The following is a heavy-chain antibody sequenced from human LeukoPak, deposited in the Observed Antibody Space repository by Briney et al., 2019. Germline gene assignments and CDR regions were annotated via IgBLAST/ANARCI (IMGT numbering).Heavy chain of an antibody. CDR3: ARGTLLRYFDWLSPHPAAAFDI. Sequence: SETLSLTCTVSGGSISSGSYYWGWIRQPPGKGLEWIGYIYYSGSTNYNPSLKSRVTISVDTSKNQFSLKLSSVTAADTAVYYCARGTLLRYFDWLSPHPAAAFDIWGQGTMVTVSS. CDR1: GGSISSGSYY. J-gene: IGHJ3*02. V-gene: IGHV4-61*05. CDR2: IYYSGST. D-gene: IGHD3-9*01.